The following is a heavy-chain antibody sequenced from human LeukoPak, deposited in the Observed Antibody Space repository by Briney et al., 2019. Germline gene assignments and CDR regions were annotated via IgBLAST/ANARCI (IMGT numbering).Heavy chain of an antibody. Sequence: GGSLRLSCAASGFTFSSYEMNWVRQAPGKRLEGVSYISSSGSTIYYADSVKGRFTISRDNAKNSLYLQMNSLRAEDTAVYYCAREGTGRLAYYYDTGGGSDIWGQGTMVTVSS. CDR1: GFTFSSYE. J-gene: IGHJ3*02. CDR3: AREGTGRLAYYYDTGGGSDI. CDR2: ISSSGSTI. V-gene: IGHV3-48*03. D-gene: IGHD3-22*01.